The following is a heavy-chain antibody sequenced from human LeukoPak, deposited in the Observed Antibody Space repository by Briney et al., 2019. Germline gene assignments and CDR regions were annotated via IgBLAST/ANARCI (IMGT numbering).Heavy chain of an antibody. CDR1: GFTFSSYA. J-gene: IGHJ4*02. Sequence: GGSLRLSRAASGFTFSSYAMSWVRQAPGKGLEWVSAISGSGGSTYYADSVKGRFTISRDNSKNTLYLQMNSLRAKDTAVYYCAKDSAVVVPAAMGSEPFDYWGQGTLVTVSS. V-gene: IGHV3-23*01. D-gene: IGHD2-2*01. CDR3: AKDSAVVVPAAMGSEPFDY. CDR2: ISGSGGST.